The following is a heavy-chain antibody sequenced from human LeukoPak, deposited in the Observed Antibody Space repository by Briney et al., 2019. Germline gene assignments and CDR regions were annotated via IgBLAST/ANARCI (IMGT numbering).Heavy chain of an antibody. V-gene: IGHV1-69*13. Sequence: ASVKVSCKASGGTFSSYAISWVRQAPGQGLEWMGGIIPIFGTANYAQKFQGRVTITADESTSTAYMELSSLRSEDTAVYYCARDRGGSYPNFDYWGQGTLVTVSS. CDR2: IIPIFGTA. CDR3: ARDRGGSYPNFDY. J-gene: IGHJ4*02. D-gene: IGHD1-26*01. CDR1: GGTFSSYA.